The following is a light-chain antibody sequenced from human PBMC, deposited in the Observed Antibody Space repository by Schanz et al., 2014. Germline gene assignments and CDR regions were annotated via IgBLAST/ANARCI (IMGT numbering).Light chain of an antibody. Sequence: MTQSPATLSVSPGERATLSCRASQSITTWLAWYQQKPGKAPKLLIYQASSLESGVPSRFSGSGSGTEFTLTISSLQPDDFATYYCQQYKSGPAFGQGTKVEIK. CDR1: QSITTW. CDR2: QAS. CDR3: QQYKSGPA. V-gene: IGKV1-5*03. J-gene: IGKJ1*01.